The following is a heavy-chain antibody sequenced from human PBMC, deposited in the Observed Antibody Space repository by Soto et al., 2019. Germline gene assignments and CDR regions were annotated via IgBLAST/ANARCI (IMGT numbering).Heavy chain of an antibody. V-gene: IGHV4-59*01. J-gene: IGHJ5*02. CDR1: GASISSYY. CDR3: ASGGNWFDP. Sequence: SETLSLTCTVSGASISSYYWNWIRQPPGKGLEWIGYIFYRGSTNYNPSLKSRVTISIDTSKNQFSLTLKSVTAADTAVYYCASGGNWFDPWGQGGLVTVS. CDR2: IFYRGST. D-gene: IGHD3-16*01.